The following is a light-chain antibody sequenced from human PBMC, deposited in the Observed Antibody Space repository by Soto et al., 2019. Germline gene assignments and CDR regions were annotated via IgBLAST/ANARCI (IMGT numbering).Light chain of an antibody. CDR3: CSYATSKGV. J-gene: IGLJ3*02. Sequence: QSALTQPASVSGSPGHSITISCTGTSSDVGSYNFVSWYQQHPGKVPKLIISEVSKRPSGVSDRFSGSKSRNTASLRISGLQAEDEADYYCCSYATSKGVFGGGTKLTVL. CDR1: SSDVGSYNF. V-gene: IGLV2-23*02. CDR2: EVS.